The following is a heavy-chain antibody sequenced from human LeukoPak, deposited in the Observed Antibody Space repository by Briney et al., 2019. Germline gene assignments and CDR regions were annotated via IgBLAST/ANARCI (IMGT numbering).Heavy chain of an antibody. Sequence: PSQTLSLTCTVSGGSISSGDYYWSWIRQPPGKGLEWIGYIYYSGSTYYNPSLKSRVTISVDTSKNQFSLKLSSVTAADTAVYYCARERYYGGNYGYWGQGTLVTVSS. CDR3: ARERYYGGNYGY. CDR1: GGSISSGDYY. CDR2: IYYSGST. J-gene: IGHJ4*02. V-gene: IGHV4-30-4*08. D-gene: IGHD4-23*01.